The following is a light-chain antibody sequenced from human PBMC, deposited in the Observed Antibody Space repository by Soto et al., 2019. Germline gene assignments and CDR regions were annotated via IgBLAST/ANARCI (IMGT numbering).Light chain of an antibody. CDR3: AAWDDSLSGLYV. Sequence: QSVLTQPPSASETPGQRVTISCSGSSSNIGSNYVYWYQQLPGTAPKLLIYRNNQRPSVVPDRFSGSKSGTSASLAISGLRSEDEADYYCAAWDDSLSGLYVFGTGTKVTVL. CDR1: SSNIGSNY. J-gene: IGLJ1*01. V-gene: IGLV1-47*01. CDR2: RNN.